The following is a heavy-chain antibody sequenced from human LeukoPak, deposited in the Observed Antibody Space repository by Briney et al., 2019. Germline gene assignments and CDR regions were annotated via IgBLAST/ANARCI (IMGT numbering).Heavy chain of an antibody. D-gene: IGHD1-14*01. CDR1: GYTFANYG. Sequence: ASVKVSCKASGYTFANYGINWVRQAPGQGLEWMGWISAYNGDTNYAQKLQGRVTMTTDTSTSTAYMELRSLRSEDTAVYYCAICRNYYYGMDVWGQGTTVTVSS. J-gene: IGHJ6*02. CDR2: ISAYNGDT. CDR3: AICRNYYYGMDV. V-gene: IGHV1-18*01.